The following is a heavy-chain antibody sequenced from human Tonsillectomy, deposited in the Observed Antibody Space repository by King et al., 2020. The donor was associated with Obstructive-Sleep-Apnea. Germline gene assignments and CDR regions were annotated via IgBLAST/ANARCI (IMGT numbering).Heavy chain of an antibody. CDR3: TTVDSTGWYVEDFDY. J-gene: IGHJ4*02. CDR2: IKSKTDGGTT. D-gene: IGHD6-19*01. CDR1: GFFFSNAW. Sequence: VQLVESGGGLVKPGGSLRLSCAASGFFFSNAWMSWVRQAPGKGLEWVGRIKSKTDGGTTDYAAPVKGRFSISRDDSKEILYLQMNSLKIEDTAVYFCTTVDSTGWYVEDFDYWGQGTLVTVSS. V-gene: IGHV3-15*01.